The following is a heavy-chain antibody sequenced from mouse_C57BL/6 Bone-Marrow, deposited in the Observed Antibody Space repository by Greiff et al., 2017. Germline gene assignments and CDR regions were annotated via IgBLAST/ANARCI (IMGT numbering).Heavy chain of an antibody. Sequence: EVKVVESGGGLVKPGGSLKLSCAASGFTFSDYGMHWVRQAPEKGLEWVAYISSGGSTIYYADTVKGRFTISRDNAKHTLFLQLTSLRSEDTAMYYCARGTMVARHYYAMDYWGQGTTVTVSS. CDR1: GFTFSDYG. D-gene: IGHD2-1*01. CDR3: ARGTMVARHYYAMDY. J-gene: IGHJ4*01. V-gene: IGHV5-17*01. CDR2: ISSGGSTI.